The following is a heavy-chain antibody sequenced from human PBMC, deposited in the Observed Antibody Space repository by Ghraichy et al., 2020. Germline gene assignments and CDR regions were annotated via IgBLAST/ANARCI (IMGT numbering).Heavy chain of an antibody. Sequence: SVKVSCKTSGGTFSNYAISWVRQAPGQGLEWMGGIIPIFGTTFYAQNFQGRVTITADESSSTVYMELSSLTSEDTAVYYCARRVRDCSGGTCRSYNWFDPWGQGTLVTVSS. V-gene: IGHV1-69*13. CDR1: GGTFSNYA. CDR3: ARRVRDCSGGTCRSYNWFDP. J-gene: IGHJ5*02. CDR2: IIPIFGTT. D-gene: IGHD2-15*01.